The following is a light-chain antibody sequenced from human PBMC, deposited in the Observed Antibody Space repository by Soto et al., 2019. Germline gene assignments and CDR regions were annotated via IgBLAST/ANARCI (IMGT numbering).Light chain of an antibody. CDR2: DAS. CDR1: QSVNKN. CDR3: QQRGTWPPIT. Sequence: EIVLTQSPGTLYSSPGERATLSCRASQSVNKNLVWYQQKLGQAPRLLMYDASNRADGIPVRFSGSGSGTDFTLTISSLEPEDFAVYYCQQRGTWPPITFGQGTRLE. J-gene: IGKJ5*01. V-gene: IGKV3-11*01.